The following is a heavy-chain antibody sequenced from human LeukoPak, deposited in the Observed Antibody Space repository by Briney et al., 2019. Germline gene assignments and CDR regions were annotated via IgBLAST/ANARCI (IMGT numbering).Heavy chain of an antibody. Sequence: ASVKVSCKASGYTFTGYYMHWVRQAPGQGLEWMGWINPNTGGTNYAQRFQGRVTMTRDTSINTAYMELSRLRSDDTAVYYCAREPRDSSGWDYRGQGAPVTVSS. V-gene: IGHV1-2*02. D-gene: IGHD6-19*01. CDR2: INPNTGGT. CDR1: GYTFTGYY. CDR3: AREPRDSSGWDY. J-gene: IGHJ4*02.